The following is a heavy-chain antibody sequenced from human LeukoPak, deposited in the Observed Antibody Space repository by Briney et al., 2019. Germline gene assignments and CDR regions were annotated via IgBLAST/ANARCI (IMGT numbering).Heavy chain of an antibody. J-gene: IGHJ4*02. CDR3: AKGGYYGSGSYENYFDY. CDR1: GFTFSSYA. Sequence: GGSLRLSCAASGFTFSSYAMHWVRRAPGKGLEWVAVISYDGSNKYYADSVKGRFTISRDNSKNTLYLQMNSLRAEDTAVYYCAKGGYYGSGSYENYFDYWGQGTLVTVSS. V-gene: IGHV3-30*04. CDR2: ISYDGSNK. D-gene: IGHD3-10*01.